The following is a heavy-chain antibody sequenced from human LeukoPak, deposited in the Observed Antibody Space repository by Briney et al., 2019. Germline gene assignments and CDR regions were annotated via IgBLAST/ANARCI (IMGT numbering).Heavy chain of an antibody. D-gene: IGHD5-18*01. Sequence: SQTLSLTCTVSGGSISSGDYYWGWIRQPPGKGLEWIVYIYYSGSTYYNPSLKSRVTISVDTSKNQFSLRLSSVTAADTAVYYCASWPRSGYSYGYEGHAFDIGGQGTMVTVSS. V-gene: IGHV4-30-4*01. CDR2: IYYSGST. CDR3: ASWPRSGYSYGYEGHAFDI. J-gene: IGHJ3*02. CDR1: GGSISSGDYY.